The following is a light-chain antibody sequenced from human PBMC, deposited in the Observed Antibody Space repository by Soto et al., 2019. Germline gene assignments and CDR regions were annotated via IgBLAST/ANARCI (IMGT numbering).Light chain of an antibody. J-gene: IGLJ1*01. V-gene: IGLV2-14*01. CDR2: EVS. CDR1: SSDIGDYNY. CDR3: SSYTSSTTLFF. Sequence: QSALTQPASVSGSPGQSITISCTGTSSDIGDYNYVSWYQQHPGKAPKLMIYEVSNRPSGVSNRFSGSKSGNTASLTISGLQAEDEADHYCSSYTSSTTLFFFGTGTKLTVL.